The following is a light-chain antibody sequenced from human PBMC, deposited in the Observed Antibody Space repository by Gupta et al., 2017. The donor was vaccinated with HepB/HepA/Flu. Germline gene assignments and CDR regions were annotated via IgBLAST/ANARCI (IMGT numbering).Light chain of an antibody. V-gene: IGLV1-40*01. CDR3: QCYDNSLSGLV. J-gene: IGLJ2*01. CDR2: GNN. Sequence: QSVLTQPPSVSGAPGQRVTISCSGSRSNIGAGFDVHWYQQFPGAAPKLLVFGNNNRPSGVPDRFSGSESGTSASLTITGLLAEDEGDYYCQCYDNSLSGLVFGGGTKLTVL. CDR1: RSNIGAGFD.